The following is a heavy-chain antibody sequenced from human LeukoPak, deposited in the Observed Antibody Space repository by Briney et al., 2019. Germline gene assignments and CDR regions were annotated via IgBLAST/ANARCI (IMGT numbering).Heavy chain of an antibody. CDR1: GYTFTGYY. J-gene: IGHJ5*02. Sequence: ASVKVSCKASGYTFTGYYVHWVRQAPGQGLEWMGRINPSSGGTNYAQKFQGRVTMTRDTSISTAYMELSRLRSDDTTVYYCARDYSYGYGVNWFDPWGQGTLVTVSS. CDR2: INPSSGGT. V-gene: IGHV1-2*06. CDR3: ARDYSYGYGVNWFDP. D-gene: IGHD5-18*01.